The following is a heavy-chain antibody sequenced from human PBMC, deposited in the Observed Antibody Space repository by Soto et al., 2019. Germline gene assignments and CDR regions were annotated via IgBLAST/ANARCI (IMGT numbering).Heavy chain of an antibody. V-gene: IGHV4-30-2*01. Sequence: QLQLQESGSGLVKPSQTLSLTCAVSGGSISSGGYSWSWIRQPPGKGLEWIGYIYHSGYTYCNPSRTGRVTISVYRSKNQFSLKLSSVTAADTAVYYCARAHYGDYGYGMDGWGQGTTVTVSS. J-gene: IGHJ6*02. CDR2: IYHSGYT. CDR3: ARAHYGDYGYGMDG. CDR1: GGSISSGGYS. D-gene: IGHD4-17*01.